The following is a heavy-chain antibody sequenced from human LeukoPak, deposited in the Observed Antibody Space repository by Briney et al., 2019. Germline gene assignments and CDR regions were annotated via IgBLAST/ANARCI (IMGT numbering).Heavy chain of an antibody. V-gene: IGHV4-59*11. J-gene: IGHJ4*02. CDR1: GGSISSHY. D-gene: IGHD3-22*01. Sequence: SETLSLTCTVSGGSISSHYWSWIRQPPGKGLEWIGYIYYSGSTNYNPSLKSRVTISVDTSKNQFSLKLSSVTAADTAVCYCARESGYYYDSSGAFDYWGQGTLVTVSS. CDR3: ARESGYYYDSSGAFDY. CDR2: IYYSGST.